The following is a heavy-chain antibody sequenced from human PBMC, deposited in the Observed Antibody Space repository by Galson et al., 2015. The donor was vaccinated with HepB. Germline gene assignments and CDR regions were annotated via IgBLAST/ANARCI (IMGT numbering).Heavy chain of an antibody. CDR2: ISYDGSNK. Sequence: SLRLSCAASGFTFSSYGIHWVRQAPGKGLEWVAIISYDGSNKYYADSVKGRFTISRDNSKNTLYLQMNSLRAEDTAVYYCAKDLYYYDSSGYIDYWGQGTLGTVSS. CDR1: GFTFSSYG. CDR3: AKDLYYYDSSGYIDY. J-gene: IGHJ4*02. D-gene: IGHD3-22*01. V-gene: IGHV3-30*18.